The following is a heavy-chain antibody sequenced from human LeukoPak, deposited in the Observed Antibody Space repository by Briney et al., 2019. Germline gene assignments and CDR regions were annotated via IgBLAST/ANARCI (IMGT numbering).Heavy chain of an antibody. D-gene: IGHD2-21*02. CDR1: GYTLTELS. Sequence: GASVKVSCKVSGYTLTELSMHWVRQAPGKGLEWMGGFDPEDGETIYAQKFQGRVTMTTDTSTSTAYMELRSLRSDDTAVYYCAREHRAYCGGDCYSMAFDIWGQGTMVTVSS. CDR2: FDPEDGET. CDR3: AREHRAYCGGDCYSMAFDI. J-gene: IGHJ3*02. V-gene: IGHV1-24*01.